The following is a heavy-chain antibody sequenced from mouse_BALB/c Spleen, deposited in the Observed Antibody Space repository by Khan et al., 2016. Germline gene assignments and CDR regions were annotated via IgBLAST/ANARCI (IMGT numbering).Heavy chain of an antibody. CDR1: GFSLTSYG. V-gene: IGHV2-9*02. Sequence: QVQLKQSGPGLVAPSQSLSITCTVSGFSLTSYGVHWVRQPPGKGLEWLGVIWAGGSTNYNSDLMSRLSIRKDNSKSQVFLKMNSPQTDDTAMDYCSGLEDVWGRGTTVTVSS. CDR2: IWAGGST. J-gene: IGHJ1*01. CDR3: SGLEDV.